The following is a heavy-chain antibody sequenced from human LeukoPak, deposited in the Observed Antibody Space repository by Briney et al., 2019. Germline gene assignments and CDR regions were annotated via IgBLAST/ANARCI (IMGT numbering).Heavy chain of an antibody. CDR2: ISYDGSNK. Sequence: GESLRLSCAASGFTFSSYAMHWVRQAPGKGLEWVAVISYDGSNKYYADSVKGRFTISRDNSKNTLYLQMNSLRAEDTAVYYCARESSTYYYDSSDSDYWGQGTLVTVSS. D-gene: IGHD3-22*01. CDR1: GFTFSSYA. CDR3: ARESSTYYYDSSDSDY. J-gene: IGHJ4*02. V-gene: IGHV3-30-3*01.